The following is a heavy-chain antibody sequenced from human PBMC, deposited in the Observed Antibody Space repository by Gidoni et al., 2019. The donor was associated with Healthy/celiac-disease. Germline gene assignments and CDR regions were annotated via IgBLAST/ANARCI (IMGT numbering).Heavy chain of an antibody. CDR3: ARSVVGATALFDY. Sequence: QVQLVESGGGVVQPGRSLRLSCAASGFTFSSYGMHWVRQAPGTGLEWVAVIWYDGSNKYYADSVKGRFTISRDNSKNTLYLRMNSLRAEDTAVYYCARSVVGATALFDYWGQGTLVTVSS. CDR1: GFTFSSYG. CDR2: IWYDGSNK. V-gene: IGHV3-33*01. J-gene: IGHJ4*02. D-gene: IGHD1-26*01.